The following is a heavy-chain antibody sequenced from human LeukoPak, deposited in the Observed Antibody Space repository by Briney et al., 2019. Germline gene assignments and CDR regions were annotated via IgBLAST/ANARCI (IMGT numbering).Heavy chain of an antibody. J-gene: IGHJ4*02. D-gene: IGHD3-3*01. V-gene: IGHV3-23*01. Sequence: TGGSLRLSCAASGFTFSSYAMSWVRQAPGKWLEWVSAISGSGGSTYYADSVKGRFTISRGNSKNTLYLQMNSLRAEDTAVYYCAKSLIIHSNYFDYWGQGTLVTVSS. CDR1: GFTFSSYA. CDR2: ISGSGGST. CDR3: AKSLIIHSNYFDY.